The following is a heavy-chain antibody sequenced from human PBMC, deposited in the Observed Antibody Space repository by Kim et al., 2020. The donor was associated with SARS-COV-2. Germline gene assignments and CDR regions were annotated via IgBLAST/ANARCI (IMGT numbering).Heavy chain of an antibody. CDR3: AKDIGSGYFHDAFDI. CDR2: ISDDGRNT. V-gene: IGHV3-30*18. D-gene: IGHD5-12*01. J-gene: IGHJ3*02. CDR1: GFTFSSYG. Sequence: GGSLRLSCAASGFTFSSYGMHWVRQAPGKGLEWVAAISDDGRNTYYADYVKCRFTISRDNSKNTQYLQMHSLRAEDTAVYYCAKDIGSGYFHDAFDIWCQRTMVSVSS.